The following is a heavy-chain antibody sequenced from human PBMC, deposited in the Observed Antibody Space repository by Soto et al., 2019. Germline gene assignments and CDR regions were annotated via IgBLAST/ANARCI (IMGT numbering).Heavy chain of an antibody. J-gene: IGHJ4*02. CDR2: ISVDGGVK. Sequence: PGGSLRFSCAASGFTFSTYAMNWVRQAPGKGPEWVSIISVDGGVKYYTDSVKGRFTISRDNSRDTLYLQMDSLRGDDTAVYYCAKSNGAAPPKSRVFDSWGQGALVTVSS. CDR3: AKSNGAAPPKSRVFDS. CDR1: GFTFSTYA. D-gene: IGHD2-15*01. V-gene: IGHV3-23*01.